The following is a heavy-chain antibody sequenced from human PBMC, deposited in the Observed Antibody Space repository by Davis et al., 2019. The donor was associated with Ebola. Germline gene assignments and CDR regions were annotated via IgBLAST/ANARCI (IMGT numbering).Heavy chain of an antibody. CDR1: GFTFSSYA. D-gene: IGHD5-18*01. CDR2: ISYDGSNK. CDR3: AREGYSYGLD. J-gene: IGHJ4*02. V-gene: IGHV3-30-3*01. Sequence: GESLKISCAASGFTFSSYAMHWVRQAPGKGLEWVAVISYDGSNKYYADSVKGRFTISRDNSKNTLYLQMNSLRAEDTAVYYCAREGYSYGLDWGQGTLVTVSS.